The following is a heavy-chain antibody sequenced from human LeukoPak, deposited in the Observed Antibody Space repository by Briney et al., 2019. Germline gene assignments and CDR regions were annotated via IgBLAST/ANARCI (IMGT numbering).Heavy chain of an antibody. V-gene: IGHV3-23*01. J-gene: IGHJ4*02. Sequence: PGGSLRLSCAASGFTFSNYAMSWVRQAPGKGLEWVSAISGNGDITYYTDSVKGRFTISRDNSKNTLYLQMNSLRAEDTAIYYCAKVELRYFDWFVDYWGQGTLVTVSS. D-gene: IGHD3-9*01. CDR3: AKVELRYFDWFVDY. CDR1: GFTFSNYA. CDR2: ISGNGDIT.